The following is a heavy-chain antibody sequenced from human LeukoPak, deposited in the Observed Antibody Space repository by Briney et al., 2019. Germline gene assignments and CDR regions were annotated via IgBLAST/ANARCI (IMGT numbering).Heavy chain of an antibody. CDR3: ARRGYCSSTSCYEYWFDP. CDR2: IYYSGST. Sequence: SETLSLTCTVSGGSISSSSYYWGWIRQPPGKGLEWIGTIYYSGSTYYNPSLKSRLTISVDTSKNQFSLKLSSVTATDTAVYYCARRGYCSSTSCYEYWFDPWGQGTLVTVPS. V-gene: IGHV4-39*01. J-gene: IGHJ5*02. D-gene: IGHD2-2*01. CDR1: GGSISSSSYY.